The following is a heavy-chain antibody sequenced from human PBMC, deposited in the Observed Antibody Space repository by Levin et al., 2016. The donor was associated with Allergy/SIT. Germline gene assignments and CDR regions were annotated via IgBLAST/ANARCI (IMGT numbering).Heavy chain of an antibody. J-gene: IGHJ6*02. D-gene: IGHD4-11*01. V-gene: IGHV5-51*01. CDR2: IYPGDSDT. Sequence: VRQMPGKGLEWMGIIYPGDSDTRYSPSFQGQVTISADKSISTAYLQWSSLKASDTAMYYCARLYSNRGSHYYGMDVWGQGTTVTVSS. CDR3: ARLYSNRGSHYYGMDV.